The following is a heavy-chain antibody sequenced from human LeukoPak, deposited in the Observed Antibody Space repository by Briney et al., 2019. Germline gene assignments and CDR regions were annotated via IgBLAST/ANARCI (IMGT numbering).Heavy chain of an antibody. Sequence: GESLKISCKGSGYSFTSYWTGWVRQMPGKGLEWMGIIYPGDSDTRYSPSFQGQVTISADKSISTAYLQWSSLKASDTAMYYCARLHPPVHSSGWPDYYYYYMDVWGKGTTVTISS. CDR3: ARLHPPVHSSGWPDYYYYYMDV. CDR2: IYPGDSDT. CDR1: GYSFTSYW. D-gene: IGHD6-19*01. V-gene: IGHV5-51*01. J-gene: IGHJ6*03.